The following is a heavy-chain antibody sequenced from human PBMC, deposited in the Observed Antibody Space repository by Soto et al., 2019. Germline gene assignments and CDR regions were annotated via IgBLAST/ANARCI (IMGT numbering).Heavy chain of an antibody. CDR1: GGSFSGYY. V-gene: IGHV4-34*01. D-gene: IGHD2-2*01. CDR3: ARPVVVPAAMGARTTVTTGYYYMDV. Sequence: SETLSLTCAVYGGSFSGYYWSWIRQPPGKGLEWIGEINHSGSTNYNPSLKSRVTISVDTSKNQFSLKLSSVTAADTAVYYCARPVVVPAAMGARTTVTTGYYYMDVWGKGTTVTVSS. J-gene: IGHJ6*03. CDR2: INHSGST.